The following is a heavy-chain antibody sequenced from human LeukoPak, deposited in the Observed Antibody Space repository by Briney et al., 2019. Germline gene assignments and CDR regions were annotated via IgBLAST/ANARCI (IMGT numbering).Heavy chain of an antibody. CDR2: ISYDGSNK. D-gene: IGHD6-19*01. Sequence: PGRSLRLSCAASGFTFSSYAMHWVRQAPGKGLEWVAVISYDGSNKYYADSVKGRFTISRDNSKNTLYLQMNSLRAVDTAVYYCARDIAVAGNDAFDIWGQGTMVTVSS. CDR1: GFTFSSYA. CDR3: ARDIAVAGNDAFDI. J-gene: IGHJ3*02. V-gene: IGHV3-30-3*01.